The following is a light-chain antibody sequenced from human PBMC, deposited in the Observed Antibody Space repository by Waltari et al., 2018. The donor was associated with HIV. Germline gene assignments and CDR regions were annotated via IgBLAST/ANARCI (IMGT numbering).Light chain of an antibody. CDR3: QQYNNWPLT. J-gene: IGKJ4*01. Sequence: EIVMTQSPATLSVSPGERVTFSCRASPSVSSKLAWYQQKPGQAPRLLIYAASTRATGIPARFSGGGSGTEFTLTISSLQSEDFAVYFCQQYNNWPLTFGGGTRVEI. V-gene: IGKV3-15*01. CDR1: PSVSSK. CDR2: AAS.